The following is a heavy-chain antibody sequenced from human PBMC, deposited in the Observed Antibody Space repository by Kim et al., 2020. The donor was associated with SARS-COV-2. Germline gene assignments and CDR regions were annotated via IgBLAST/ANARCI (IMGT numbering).Heavy chain of an antibody. CDR2: INPGSGNR. J-gene: IGHJ4*02. D-gene: IGHD1-1*01. Sequence: ASVKDSCKTSGYTFSPYALHWVRQATGQGLEWMGWINPGSGNRKYSQKFQGRVTITSDTSARTAYMELNSLGSEDTAVYYCARVTDPTTNTWALDYWGQGTPVTV. CDR1: GYTFSPYA. CDR3: ARVTDPTTNTWALDY. V-gene: IGHV1-3*01.